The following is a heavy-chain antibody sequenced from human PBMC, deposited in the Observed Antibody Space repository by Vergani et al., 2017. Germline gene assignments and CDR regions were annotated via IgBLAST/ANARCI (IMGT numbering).Heavy chain of an antibody. CDR1: GGAVNSGSNF. CDR3: TRQPQEGASGPPSVPT. J-gene: IGHJ4*02. D-gene: IGHD5-12*01. V-gene: IGHV4-61*02. CDR2: TSTDGST. Sequence: QVQLQESGPGLVKPSQTLSLTCSVSGGAVNSGSNFWTWIRQPAGKGLEWIGRTSTDGSTNYNPSLKSRVTVSVDTSKNDFSLKVTSVTAADTAVYYCTRQPQEGASGPPSVPTWGQGISVIVSS.